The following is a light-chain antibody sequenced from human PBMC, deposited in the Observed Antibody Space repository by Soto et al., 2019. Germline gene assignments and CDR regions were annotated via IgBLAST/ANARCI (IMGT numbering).Light chain of an antibody. J-gene: IGKJ2*01. V-gene: IGKV1-5*03. CDR1: QSVSGW. Sequence: DIPMTQSPSTLSASVGDRVAISCRASQSVSGWLAWYQQKPGKVPKLLIYQASTLEDGVPSRFSGSGSGTEFTLTISSLQPDDSATYYCHHYNDYSYTFGPGTNLEIK. CDR3: HHYNDYSYT. CDR2: QAS.